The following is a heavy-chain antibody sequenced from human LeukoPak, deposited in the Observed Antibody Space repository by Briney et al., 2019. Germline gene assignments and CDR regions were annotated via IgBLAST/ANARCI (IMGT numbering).Heavy chain of an antibody. CDR3: ATLSGSYVSSDY. CDR2: INPNSGGT. Sequence: ASVKVSCEASGYTFTGYYMHWVRQAPGQGLEWMGRINPNSGGTNYAQKFQGRVTMTRDTSISTAYMELSRLRSDDTAVYYCATLSGSYVSSDYWGQGTLVTVSS. CDR1: GYTFTGYY. V-gene: IGHV1-2*06. J-gene: IGHJ4*02. D-gene: IGHD1-26*01.